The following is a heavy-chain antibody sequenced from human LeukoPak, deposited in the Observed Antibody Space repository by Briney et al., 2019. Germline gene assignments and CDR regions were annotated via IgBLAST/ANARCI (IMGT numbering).Heavy chain of an antibody. Sequence: WETLSLTCTVSGCSISSRPYYWGWIRQPPGKGLEWRGRCSYSVRTYYKPSLNSRVTISVETSKNQLSLQLSSRTAADTAIYYCVRLVGSSWYHEVLLGRDYWGQGTLVTVSS. V-gene: IGHV4-39*01. CDR3: VRLVGSSWYHEVLLGRDY. CDR1: GCSISSRPYY. CDR2: CSYSVRT. D-gene: IGHD6-13*01. J-gene: IGHJ4*02.